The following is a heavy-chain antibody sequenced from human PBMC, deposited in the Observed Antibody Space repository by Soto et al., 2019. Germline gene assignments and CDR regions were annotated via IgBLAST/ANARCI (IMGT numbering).Heavy chain of an antibody. V-gene: IGHV4-61*01. Sequence: SETLSLTCTVGGDAVISASYYWSWSRQPPGKGLEWIGYIYYDGGTTYNSSLKSRVTISTDTSRSQLSLKLTCVTAADSAVYYCATADHIVLVPPSLGAMDVWGQGTPVTVSS. CDR1: GDAVISASYY. CDR3: ATADHIVLVPPSLGAMDV. CDR2: IYYDGGT. J-gene: IGHJ6*02. D-gene: IGHD2-2*01.